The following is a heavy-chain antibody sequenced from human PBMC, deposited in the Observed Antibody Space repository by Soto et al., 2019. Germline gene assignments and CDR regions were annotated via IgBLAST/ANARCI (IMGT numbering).Heavy chain of an antibody. D-gene: IGHD1-26*01. V-gene: IGHV3-74*01. Sequence: EVQLVEAGGDLVQPGGSLRLSCVASGFTLSDYWMHWVRQVPGKGLVWVSRISGDGRTTNYADSVKGRFTISRDNAKNTLYLQMDSLRAEDTALYYCTRVIDGRSGLFDYWGQGNLVTVSS. CDR3: TRVIDGRSGLFDY. J-gene: IGHJ4*02. CDR2: ISGDGRTT. CDR1: GFTLSDYW.